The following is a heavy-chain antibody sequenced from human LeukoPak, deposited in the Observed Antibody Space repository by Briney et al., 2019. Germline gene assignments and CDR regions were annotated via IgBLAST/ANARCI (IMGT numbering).Heavy chain of an antibody. J-gene: IGHJ3*01. CDR2: IYWDEDE. CDR3: AHVDSYNFSDDAFDV. CDR1: GFSLSTSGVG. Sequence: ESGPTLVKPTQTLTLTCTFSGFSLSTSGVGVGWIRQPPGKALEWLALIYWDEDERYSPSLKSRLTITKDTSKNRVVLTMFNMDPVDTGTYYCAHVDSYNFSDDAFDVWGQGTVVTVSS. D-gene: IGHD5-18*01. V-gene: IGHV2-5*02.